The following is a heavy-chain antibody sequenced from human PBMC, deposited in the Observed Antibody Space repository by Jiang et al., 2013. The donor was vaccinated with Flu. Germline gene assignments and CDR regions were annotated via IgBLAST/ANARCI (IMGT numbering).Heavy chain of an antibody. CDR3: ARQVYDILTGYYPIYYYYYMDV. CDR2: IYPGDSQT. V-gene: IGHV5-51*01. D-gene: IGHD3-9*01. J-gene: IGHJ6*03. Sequence: VQLVESGAEVKKPGESLKISCKASGYSFSRYWIGWVRQTSGKGLEWMGVIYPGDSQTKYSPSFQGQVTISADESTSTAYLQWSGLKASDTAMYYCARQVYDILTGYYPIYYYYYMDVWGKGTTVTVSS. CDR1: GYSFSRYW.